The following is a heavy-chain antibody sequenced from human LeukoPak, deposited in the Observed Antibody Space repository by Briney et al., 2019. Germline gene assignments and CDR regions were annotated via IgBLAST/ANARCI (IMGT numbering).Heavy chain of an antibody. D-gene: IGHD2-15*01. V-gene: IGHV4-59*01. J-gene: IGHJ6*03. CDR3: ARGRVSSSTWYRTYYYYFYMDL. CDR2: VDHTGST. Sequence: SETLSLTRTVSGGSISSYYWSWIRQPPGKGLEWIGYVDHTGSTNFNPSLNGRVSISRDTSKNLFSLRLRSVTAADTAVYFCARGRVSSSTWYRTYYYYFYMDLRGKGTTVTVSS. CDR1: GGSISSYY.